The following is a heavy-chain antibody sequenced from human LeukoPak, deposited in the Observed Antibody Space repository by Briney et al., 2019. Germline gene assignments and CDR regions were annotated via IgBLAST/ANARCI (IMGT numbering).Heavy chain of an antibody. J-gene: IGHJ4*02. V-gene: IGHV1-18*01. CDR1: GYTFTSYG. Sequence: GASVKVSCKASGYTFTSYGISWVRQAPGQGLEWMGWISAYNGNTNYAQKLQGRVTMTTDTSTSTAYMELRSLRSDDTAVYYCARDRNDILTGYYNAALGYWGQGTLVTVSS. D-gene: IGHD3-9*01. CDR2: ISAYNGNT. CDR3: ARDRNDILTGYYNAALGY.